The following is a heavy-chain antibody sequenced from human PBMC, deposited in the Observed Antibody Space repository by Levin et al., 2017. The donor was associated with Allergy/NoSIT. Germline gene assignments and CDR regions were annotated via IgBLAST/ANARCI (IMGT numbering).Heavy chain of an antibody. V-gene: IGHV3-23*01. Sequence: GGSLRLSCAASGFTFSLYAMNWVRQAPGKGLEWVSAISDSGAATYYADSVKGRFTISRDNSKQTLYLQINSLRPEDTAVYYCAQARSGVGGTVNRYLDLGRRGTLVTVS. J-gene: IGHJ2*01. CDR2: ISDSGAAT. D-gene: IGHD1-26*01. CDR1: GFTFSLYA. CDR3: AQARSGVGGTVNRYLDL.